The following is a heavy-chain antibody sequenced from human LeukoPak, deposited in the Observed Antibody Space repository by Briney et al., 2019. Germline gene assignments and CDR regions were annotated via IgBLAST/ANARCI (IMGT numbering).Heavy chain of an antibody. CDR2: VSYDGSVK. J-gene: IGHJ4*02. CDR1: GFTFSAYS. Sequence: PGRSLRLSCAASGFTFSAYSMHWVRQAPGKGLEWVAVVSYDGSVKDYVDSVKGRFTISRDNTKNLLFLEMNNLRGDDTAIYYCVRESRPGGAMGLYHNLDYWGQGTLVAVSS. D-gene: IGHD1-1*01. CDR3: VRESRPGGAMGLYHNLDY. V-gene: IGHV3-30*03.